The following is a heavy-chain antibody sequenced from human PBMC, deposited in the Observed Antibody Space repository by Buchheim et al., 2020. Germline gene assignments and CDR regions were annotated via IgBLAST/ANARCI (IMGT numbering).Heavy chain of an antibody. V-gene: IGHV3-48*02. Sequence: EVQLVESGGGLVQSGGSLRLSCAASGFTFSSYSMNWVRQAPGKGLEWVSYISSSSSTIYYTDSVKGRFTISRDNAKNSLYLQMNSLRDEDTAVYYCAKDRSGWGTPYYYGMDVWGQGTT. CDR2: ISSSSSTI. CDR1: GFTFSSYS. CDR3: AKDRSGWGTPYYYGMDV. D-gene: IGHD1-14*01. J-gene: IGHJ6*02.